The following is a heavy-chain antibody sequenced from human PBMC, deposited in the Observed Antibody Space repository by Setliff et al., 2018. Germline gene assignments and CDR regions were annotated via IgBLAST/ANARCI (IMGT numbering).Heavy chain of an antibody. CDR1: TFTFSKYA. CDR3: VKGGHRGGGYYYYDY. CDR2: IGASGDRT. V-gene: IGHV3-23*01. D-gene: IGHD5-12*01. J-gene: IGHJ4*02. Sequence: GGSLRLSCVASTFTFSKYAITWVRQAPGKGLEWVSYIGASGDRTYYADSVKGRFTISRDNSRNSLYLQMNSLRTEDMALYYCVKGGHRGGGYYYYDYWGQGSLVTVSS.